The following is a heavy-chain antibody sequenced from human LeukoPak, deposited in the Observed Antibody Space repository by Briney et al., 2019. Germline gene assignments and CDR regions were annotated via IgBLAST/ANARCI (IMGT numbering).Heavy chain of an antibody. CDR1: GGSISSSSYY. J-gene: IGHJ4*02. D-gene: IGHD6-19*01. Sequence: PSETLSLTCTVSGGSISSSSYYWGWIRQPPGKGLEWIGSIYYSGSTYYNPSLKSRVTISVDTSKNQFSLNLSSVTAADTAVYYCARLKGGVRQWLVPGIDYWGQGTLVTVSS. CDR3: ARLKGGVRQWLVPGIDY. V-gene: IGHV4-39*01. CDR2: IYYSGST.